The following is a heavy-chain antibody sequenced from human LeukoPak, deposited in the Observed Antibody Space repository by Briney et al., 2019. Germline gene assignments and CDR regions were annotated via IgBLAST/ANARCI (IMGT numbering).Heavy chain of an antibody. J-gene: IGHJ4*02. D-gene: IGHD1-26*01. CDR2: ISPDDSDI. Sequence: GESLKISCKGSGYSFTSYWIAWVRQMPGRGLEWMGIISPDDSDIRYSPSFQGHVTISADKSISTAYLQWSSLQASDTAMYYCARHEGSGSYYSYWGQGTLVTVSS. CDR3: ARHEGSGSYYSY. CDR1: GYSFTSYW. V-gene: IGHV5-51*01.